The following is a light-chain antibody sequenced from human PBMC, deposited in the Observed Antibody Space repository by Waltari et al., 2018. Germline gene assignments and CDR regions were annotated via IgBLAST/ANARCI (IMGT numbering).Light chain of an antibody. J-gene: IGKJ3*01. Sequence: DIEMTQSPSSLSASVGDRVTITCRASHDISNFLAWYQQRPGKLPKLLIYRASTLQSGVPSRFSGSGSGTDFTLAISSLQSEDVATYYCQKYDSAPLTFGPGTKVEIE. CDR1: HDISNF. CDR3: QKYDSAPLT. V-gene: IGKV1-27*01. CDR2: RAS.